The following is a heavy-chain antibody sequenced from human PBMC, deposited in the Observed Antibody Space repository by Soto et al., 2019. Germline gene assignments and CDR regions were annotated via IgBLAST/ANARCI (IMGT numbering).Heavy chain of an antibody. Sequence: ASVKVSCKASGYTFFTYDISWVRQAPGQGLEWMGWISTYSGDTKYAQKFQGRVTMTTDTSTTTAYLELRSLRSDDTAVYYCARHHGPTTTENWFDPWGQGTLVTVS. CDR2: ISTYSGDT. CDR1: GYTFFTYD. CDR3: ARHHGPTTTENWFDP. V-gene: IGHV1-18*01. J-gene: IGHJ5*02. D-gene: IGHD5-12*01.